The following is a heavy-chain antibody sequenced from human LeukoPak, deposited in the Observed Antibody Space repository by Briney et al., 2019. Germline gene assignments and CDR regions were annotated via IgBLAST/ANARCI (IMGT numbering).Heavy chain of an antibody. Sequence: ASVKVSCKASGYTFTSYGISWVRQAPGQGPEWMGWIAVYNGDTKFPQKFQGRVTLTTDASTNTAYMELRSLTSDDTAVYYCARRAGYSTGWYGGYYFDHWGQGTPVTVSA. D-gene: IGHD6-19*01. CDR2: IAVYNGDT. CDR3: ARRAGYSTGWYGGYYFDH. CDR1: GYTFTSYG. V-gene: IGHV1-18*01. J-gene: IGHJ4*02.